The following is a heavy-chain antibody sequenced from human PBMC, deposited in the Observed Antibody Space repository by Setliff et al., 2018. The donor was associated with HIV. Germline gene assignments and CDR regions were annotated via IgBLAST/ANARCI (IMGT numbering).Heavy chain of an antibody. V-gene: IGHV4-34*01. CDR1: GASFSGYY. CDR2: INLSRST. D-gene: IGHD2-8*02. CDR3: TVYNTGSSKDHY. Sequence: PSETLSLTCAVYGASFSGYYWSWIRQPPGKGLEWIGEINLSRSTDYNPSLKSRVTISVDTSKNQFSLKLNSVTAADTAVYYCTVYNTGSSKDHYWGQGTLVTVSS. J-gene: IGHJ4*02.